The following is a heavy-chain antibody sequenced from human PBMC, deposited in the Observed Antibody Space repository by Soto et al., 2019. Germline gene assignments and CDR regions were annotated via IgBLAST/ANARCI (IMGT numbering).Heavy chain of an antibody. J-gene: IGHJ5*01. D-gene: IGHD2-2*01. CDR1: GFTFSRYG. CDR2: INSSTSYV. CDR3: ARDPTEGRVGNWFES. Sequence: EVQLVESGGGLVKPGGSLRLSCAASGFTFSRYGMNWLRQAPGKGLEWVASINSSTSYVYYADSVKGRFSTSRDNAKILLYLEMYGPGTEETAVYYCARDPTEGRVGNWFESWGQGTLVTVSS. V-gene: IGHV3-21*02.